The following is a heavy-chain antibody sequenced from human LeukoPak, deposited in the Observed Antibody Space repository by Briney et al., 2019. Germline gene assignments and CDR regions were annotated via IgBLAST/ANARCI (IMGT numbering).Heavy chain of an antibody. V-gene: IGHV3-23*01. CDR3: AKGAFGDNAFDI. CDR2: TSGSGAST. Sequence: GGSLRLSCAASGFTFSSYGMHWVRQAPGKGLEWVSATSGSGASTYYADSVKGRFTISRDNSKNTLYLQMNSLRAEDTAVYYCAKGAFGDNAFDIWGQGTMVTVSS. J-gene: IGHJ3*02. CDR1: GFTFSSYG. D-gene: IGHD3-10*01.